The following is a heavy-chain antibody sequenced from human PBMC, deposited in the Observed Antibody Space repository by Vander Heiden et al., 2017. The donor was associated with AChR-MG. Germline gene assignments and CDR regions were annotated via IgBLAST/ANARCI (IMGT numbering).Heavy chain of an antibody. J-gene: IGHJ4*02. CDR2: LRYDGSNE. V-gene: IGHV3-30*02. CDR1: GFLFSSFG. Sequence: QVQLVESGGGVVQPGGSLRPSCAASGFLFSSFGMNWVRQVPGKGLEWLAFLRYDGSNEIYADSVKGRFTISRDNSNGLLFLQMSSLRVEDAGIYYCAKEHYGGNLGLDYWGQGTLVTVSS. CDR3: AKEHYGGNLGLDY. D-gene: IGHD4-17*01.